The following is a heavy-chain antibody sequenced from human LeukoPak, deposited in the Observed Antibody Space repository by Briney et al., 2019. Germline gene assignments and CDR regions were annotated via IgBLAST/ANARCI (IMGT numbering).Heavy chain of an antibody. V-gene: IGHV3-23*01. CDR3: AKSKAYYDILTGYYTGRWFDP. Sequence: GGSLRLSCAASGFTFSSYAMSWVRQAPGKGLEWVSAISGSGGSTYYADSVKGRFTISRDNSKNTLYLQMNSLRAEDTAVYYCAKSKAYYDILTGYYTGRWFDPWGQGTLVTVSS. D-gene: IGHD3-9*01. CDR2: ISGSGGST. J-gene: IGHJ5*02. CDR1: GFTFSSYA.